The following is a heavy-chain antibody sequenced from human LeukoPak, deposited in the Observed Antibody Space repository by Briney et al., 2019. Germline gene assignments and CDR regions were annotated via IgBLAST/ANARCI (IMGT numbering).Heavy chain of an antibody. V-gene: IGHV4-59*01. Sequence: SETLSLTCTVSGGSISSYYWSWIRQPPGKGLEWIGYIYYSGSTNYNPSLKSRVTISVDTSKNQFSLKLSSVTAADTAVYYCATALDSSGYNGHAFDIWGHGTMVTVSS. D-gene: IGHD3-22*01. CDR1: GGSISSYY. CDR2: IYYSGST. J-gene: IGHJ3*02. CDR3: ATALDSSGYNGHAFDI.